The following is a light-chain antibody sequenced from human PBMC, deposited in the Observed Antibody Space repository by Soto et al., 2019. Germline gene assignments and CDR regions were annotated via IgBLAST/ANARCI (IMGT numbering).Light chain of an antibody. CDR2: RAS. V-gene: IGKV3-20*01. J-gene: IGKJ4*01. Sequence: TQSPSTLSLSPGERATLSCRASQSVSSNYLAWYQQKPGQTPKVLIYRASTRATGIPDRFSGSGSGTDFTLTISRLEAEDFAVYYCQQYGSSPLTFGGGTKVDI. CDR1: QSVSSNY. CDR3: QQYGSSPLT.